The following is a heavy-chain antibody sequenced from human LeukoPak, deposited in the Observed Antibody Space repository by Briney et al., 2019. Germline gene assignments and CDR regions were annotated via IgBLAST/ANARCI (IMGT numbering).Heavy chain of an antibody. J-gene: IGHJ4*02. CDR2: IYYSGST. CDR1: GGSISSGDYY. D-gene: IGHD3-3*01. CDR3: ARGVLRFLEWFPFDY. Sequence: NPSETLSLTCTVSGGSISSGDYYWSWIRQPPGTGLEWIGYIYYSGSTYYNPSLKSRVTISVDTSKNQFSLKLSSVTAADTAVYYCARGVLRFLEWFPFDYWGQGTLVTVSS. V-gene: IGHV4-30-4*01.